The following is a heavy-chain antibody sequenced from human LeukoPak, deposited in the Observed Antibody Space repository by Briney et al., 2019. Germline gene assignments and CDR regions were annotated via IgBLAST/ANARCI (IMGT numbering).Heavy chain of an antibody. Sequence: GGSLRLSCAASGFTFSSYAMSWVRQAPGEGLEWVSAISGSGGSTYYADSVKGRFTISRDNSKNTLYLQMNSLRAEDTAVYYCAKSYDSSGYYYYWGQGTLVTVSS. V-gene: IGHV3-23*01. J-gene: IGHJ4*02. CDR2: ISGSGGST. D-gene: IGHD3-22*01. CDR3: AKSYDSSGYYYY. CDR1: GFTFSSYA.